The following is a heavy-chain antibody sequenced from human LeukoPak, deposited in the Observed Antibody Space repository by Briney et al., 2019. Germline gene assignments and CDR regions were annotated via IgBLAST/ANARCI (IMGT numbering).Heavy chain of an antibody. J-gene: IGHJ4*02. V-gene: IGHV1-69*13. Sequence: SVKVSCKASGGTFSSYAISWVRQAPGQGLEWMGGIIPIFGTANYAQKFQGRVTITADESTSTAYMELSSLRSEDTAVYYCATDIVGATDGDYWGQGTLVTVSS. CDR1: GGTFSSYA. D-gene: IGHD1-26*01. CDR3: ATDIVGATDGDY. CDR2: IIPIFGTA.